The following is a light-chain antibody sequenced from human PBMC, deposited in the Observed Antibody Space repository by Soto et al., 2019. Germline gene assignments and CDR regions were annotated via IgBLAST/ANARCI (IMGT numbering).Light chain of an antibody. CDR2: DVS. V-gene: IGLV2-14*03. J-gene: IGLJ1*01. CDR1: SSDIGGYDY. Sequence: QSALTQPASVSGSPGQSITISCTGTSSDIGGYDYVSWYQQHPGKAPKLLIYDVSNRPSGVSNRFSGSKSGNTASLTISGLQAEDEADYYGGSFSGSSTLFYVFGTGTKLTVL. CDR3: GSFSGSSTLFYV.